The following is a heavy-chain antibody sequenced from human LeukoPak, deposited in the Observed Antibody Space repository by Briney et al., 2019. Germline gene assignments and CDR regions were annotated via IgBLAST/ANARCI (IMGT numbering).Heavy chain of an antibody. CDR1: GFTFGDYA. D-gene: IGHD3-22*01. CDR2: IRSKAYGGTT. J-gene: IGHJ4*02. Sequence: GRSLRLSCTASGFTFGDYAMSWVRQAPGKGLEWVGFIRSKAYGGTTEYAASVKGRFTISRDDSKSIAYLQMNSLKTEDTAVYYCTRDRHRVKSDYWGQGTLVTVSS. V-gene: IGHV3-49*04. CDR3: TRDRHRVKSDY.